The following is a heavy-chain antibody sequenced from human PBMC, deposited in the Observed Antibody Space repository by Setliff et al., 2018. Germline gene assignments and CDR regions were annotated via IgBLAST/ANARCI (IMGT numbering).Heavy chain of an antibody. CDR2: VSDNNGNT. CDR3: ARTTGSTHNWLDP. Sequence: GASVKVSCKASGYRFSTYGISWVRQAPGQGLEWMAWVSDNNGNTNYAKSFQGRVTMTRDTSTNTIYMELSSLSFEDTAVYYCARTTGSTHNWLDPWGPGTLVTVS. D-gene: IGHD1-1*01. CDR1: GYRFSTYG. J-gene: IGHJ5*02. V-gene: IGHV1-18*01.